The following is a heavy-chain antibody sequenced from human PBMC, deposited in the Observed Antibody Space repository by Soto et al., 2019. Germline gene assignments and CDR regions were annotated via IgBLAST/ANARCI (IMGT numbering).Heavy chain of an antibody. J-gene: IGHJ3*02. CDR2: IYYSGST. V-gene: IGHV4-31*03. CDR3: ARSFLVVPAAIIGVGAFDI. D-gene: IGHD2-2*02. Sequence: SETLSLTCTVSGGSISSGGYYWSWIRQHPGKGLEWIGYIYYSGSTYYNPSLKSRVTISVDTSKNQFSLKLSSVTAADTAVYYCARSFLVVPAAIIGVGAFDIWGQGTVVTVSS. CDR1: GGSISSGGYY.